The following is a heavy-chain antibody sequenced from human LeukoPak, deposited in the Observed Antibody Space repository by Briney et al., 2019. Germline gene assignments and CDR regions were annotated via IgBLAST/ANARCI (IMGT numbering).Heavy chain of an antibody. CDR1: GFTFSSYS. D-gene: IGHD1-26*01. Sequence: GGSLRLSCAASGFTFSSYSMNWVRQAPGKGLEWVSHITASGTALFYADSVKGRFTISRDNAKNSLYLQMNSLRDEDTAVYYCASSGSYRFDYWGQGTLVTVSS. CDR3: ASSGSYRFDY. J-gene: IGHJ4*02. V-gene: IGHV3-48*02. CDR2: ITASGTAL.